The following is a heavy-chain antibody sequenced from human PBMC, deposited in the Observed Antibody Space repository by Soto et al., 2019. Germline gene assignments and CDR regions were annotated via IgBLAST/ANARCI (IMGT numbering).Heavy chain of an antibody. CDR3: AKARGYSYSSVGFDY. V-gene: IGHV3-9*01. CDR2: VSWNSGTI. CDR1: GFTLDDYA. Sequence: EVQLVESGGGLVQPGRSLRLSCAASGFTLDDYAMHWVRQTPGKGLEWVSGVSWNSGTIGYADSVKGRFTISRDNAKNSLYLQMNSLRAEDTALYYCAKARGYSYSSVGFDYWGQGTLVTVSS. J-gene: IGHJ4*02. D-gene: IGHD5-18*01.